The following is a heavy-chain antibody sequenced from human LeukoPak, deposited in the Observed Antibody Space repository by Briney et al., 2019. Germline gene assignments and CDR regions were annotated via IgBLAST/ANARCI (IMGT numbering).Heavy chain of an antibody. CDR3: ARSAAGTDY. CDR1: GGSISSYY. D-gene: IGHD6-13*01. V-gene: IGHV4-59*01. J-gene: IGHJ4*02. Sequence: SETLSLTCTVSGGSISSYYWSWIRQPPGKGLEWIGYIYYSGSTNYNPSLKSRVTVSVDTSKNQFSLKLSSETAADTAVYYCARSAAGTDYWGQGTLVTVSS. CDR2: IYYSGST.